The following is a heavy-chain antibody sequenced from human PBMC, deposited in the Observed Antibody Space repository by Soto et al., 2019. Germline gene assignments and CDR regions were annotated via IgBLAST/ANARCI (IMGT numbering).Heavy chain of an antibody. CDR2: ISGSGGST. Sequence: GGSLRLSCAASGFTFSSYAMSWVRQAPGKGLEWVSAISGSGGSTYYADSVKGRFTISRDNSKNTLYLQMNSLRAEDTAVYYCAKGTVGATEEGWFDPWGQGTLVTVSS. CDR3: AKGTVGATEEGWFDP. CDR1: GFTFSSYA. V-gene: IGHV3-23*01. D-gene: IGHD1-26*01. J-gene: IGHJ5*02.